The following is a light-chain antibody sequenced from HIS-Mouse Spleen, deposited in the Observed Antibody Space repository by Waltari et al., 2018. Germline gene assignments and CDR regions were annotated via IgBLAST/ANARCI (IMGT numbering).Light chain of an antibody. Sequence: QSALTPPASVSGSPGQPITISCTGTTSHVGGYNYVPWYQHHPAKAPNLMLYDVRNRPSGVSNRFAGSKPGNTASLTSSGLQAEDEADYYCSSYTSSSTEVFGGGTKLTVL. CDR1: TSHVGGYNY. J-gene: IGLJ2*01. CDR2: DVR. CDR3: SSYTSSSTEV. V-gene: IGLV2-14*03.